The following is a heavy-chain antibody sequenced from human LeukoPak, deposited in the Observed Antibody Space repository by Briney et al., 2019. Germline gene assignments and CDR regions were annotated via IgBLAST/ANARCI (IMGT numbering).Heavy chain of an antibody. J-gene: IGHJ3*02. V-gene: IGHV3-23*01. Sequence: PGGSLRLSCAASGFTFSNYAMSWVRQAPGKGPEWVSAISGSGGSTYYADSVKGRFTISRDNSKNTLYLQMNSLRAEDTAVYYCARLLGYCSSTSCYAHAFDIWGQGTMATVSS. CDR3: ARLLGYCSSTSCYAHAFDI. CDR1: GFTFSNYA. D-gene: IGHD2-2*01. CDR2: ISGSGGST.